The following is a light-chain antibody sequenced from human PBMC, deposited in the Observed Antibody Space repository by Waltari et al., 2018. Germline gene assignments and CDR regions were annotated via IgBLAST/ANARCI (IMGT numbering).Light chain of an antibody. CDR2: EAS. V-gene: IGKV1D-13*01. CDR1: QDIASA. CDR3: QQFINYPLT. J-gene: IGKJ3*01. Sequence: AIQLTQSPSSLSASVGHRITITCRASQDIASALAWYVQKPGKAPQLLIYEASTLERWVPSRFSCSGSGTDFTLSISGLQPEDFATYYCQQFINYPLTFGPGTTVDIK.